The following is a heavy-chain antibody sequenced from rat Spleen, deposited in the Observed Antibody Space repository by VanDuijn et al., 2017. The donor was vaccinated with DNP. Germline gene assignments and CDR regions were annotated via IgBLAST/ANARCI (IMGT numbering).Heavy chain of an antibody. CDR1: GFSITNNFK. D-gene: IGHD1-1*01. CDR3: ARLRLEWEVRAMDA. V-gene: IGHV3-1*01. Sequence: EVLLQESGPGLVKPSQSLSLTCSVTGFSITNNFKWSWIRKFPGSEMEWIGHISYGGSTRYNPSLKSQISITRNTSKNQFFLQLNSLTTEDTATYYCARLRLEWEVRAMDAWGQGTSVTVSS. J-gene: IGHJ4*01. CDR2: ISYGGST.